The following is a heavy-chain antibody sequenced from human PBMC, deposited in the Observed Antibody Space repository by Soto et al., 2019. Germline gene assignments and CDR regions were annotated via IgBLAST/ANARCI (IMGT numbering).Heavy chain of an antibody. CDR1: GGSITTYQ. Sequence: SETLSLTCTVSGGSITTYQWSWIRQPPGKGLEWNGGYSGITDYNPSLKSRVIISVDQPKNQFSLKLSSMTAADTAVYYCAGYYYASGNYQGNLDYWGQGSLVTVSS. V-gene: IGHV4-59*12. CDR2: YSGIT. D-gene: IGHD3-10*01. CDR3: AGYYYASGNYQGNLDY. J-gene: IGHJ4*02.